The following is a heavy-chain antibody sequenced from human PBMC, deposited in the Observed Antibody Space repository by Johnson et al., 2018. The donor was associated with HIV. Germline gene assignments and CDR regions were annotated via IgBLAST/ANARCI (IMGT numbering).Heavy chain of an antibody. CDR1: GFTFSSYW. V-gene: IGHV3-7*05. D-gene: IGHD2-8*02. CDR2: IKQDGREK. CDR3: ARDELYRRYALTAFDI. J-gene: IGHJ3*02. Sequence: VQLVESGGGVVQPGRSLRLSCAASGFTFSSYWMTWVRQAPGKGLEWVANIKQDGREKHYVDSVKGRFTISRDNAKNSLYLQMNSLRAEDTAVYYCARDELYRRYALTAFDIWGQGTMVTVSS.